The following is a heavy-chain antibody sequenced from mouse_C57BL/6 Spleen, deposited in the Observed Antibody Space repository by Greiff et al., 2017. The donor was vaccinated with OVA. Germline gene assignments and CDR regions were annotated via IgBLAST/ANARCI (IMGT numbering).Heavy chain of an antibody. CDR1: GFTFSDYY. V-gene: IGHV5-16*01. CDR2: INHDGSHT. J-gene: IGHJ2*01. D-gene: IGHD1-1*01. CDR3: ARIDYDSSFDY. Sequence: VQLKESEGGLVQPGSSMKLSCTASGFTFSDYYMAWVRQVPEKGLEWVANINHDGSHTYYLDSLKSRFIITRDNAKNTLYLQMSSLRSEDTATYYYARIDYDSSFDYWGKGTTLTVAS.